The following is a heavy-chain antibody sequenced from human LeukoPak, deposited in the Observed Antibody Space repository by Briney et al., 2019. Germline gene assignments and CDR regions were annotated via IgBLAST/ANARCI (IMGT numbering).Heavy chain of an antibody. J-gene: IGHJ6*02. CDR1: GFTFSSYW. CDR2: INSDGSST. D-gene: IGHD6-13*01. Sequence: PGGSLRLSCAASGFTFSSYWMHWVRQAPGKGLVWVSRINSDGSSTSYADSVKGRFTISRDNAKNTLYLQMNSLRAEDTAVYYCATTIIAATMDVWGQGTTVTVSS. CDR3: ATTIIAATMDV. V-gene: IGHV3-74*01.